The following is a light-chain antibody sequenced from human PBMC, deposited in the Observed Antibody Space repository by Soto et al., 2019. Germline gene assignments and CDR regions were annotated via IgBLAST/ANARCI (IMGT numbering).Light chain of an antibody. CDR2: EAT. CDR1: FSDVGIYDL. CDR3: SSYAGDSLV. J-gene: IGLJ2*01. Sequence: QSVLTQPASVSGSPGQSITISCTGTFSDVGIYDLVSWYQQHPGKAPKLIMYEATRRPSGVSDRFSGSKSDNTASLTISGLQAEDEAHYYCSSYAGDSLVFGGGTKVTVL. V-gene: IGLV2-23*01.